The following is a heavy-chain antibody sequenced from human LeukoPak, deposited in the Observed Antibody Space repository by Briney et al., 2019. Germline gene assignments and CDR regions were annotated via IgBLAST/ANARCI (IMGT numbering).Heavy chain of an antibody. CDR2: VNPNSGGT. V-gene: IGHV1-2*02. CDR3: ARDGQPGAHYGLKSHGFDF. Sequence: ASVKVSCKGSGYSLTGYYIHWVRQAPGQGLEWMGWVNPNSGGTNYAQKFQGRVTMTRGTSTTTVYMDLSSLRSEDTAVYYCARDGQPGAHYGLKSHGFDFWGQGTLVTVSS. D-gene: IGHD3-10*01. CDR1: GYSLTGYY. J-gene: IGHJ4*02.